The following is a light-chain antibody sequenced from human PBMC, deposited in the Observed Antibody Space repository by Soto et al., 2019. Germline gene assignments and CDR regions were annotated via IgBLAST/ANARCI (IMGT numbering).Light chain of an antibody. V-gene: IGKV1-33*01. CDR3: QQYDILPVT. Sequence: DIQMTQSPSSLSASVGDRVTITCQASQDITRNLNWYQQKAGKAPKLLIYDASDLEPGVPSRFSGGGSGTDFTFTITSLEPEDIATYYCQQYDILPVTFGQGTRLEIK. J-gene: IGKJ5*01. CDR1: QDITRN. CDR2: DAS.